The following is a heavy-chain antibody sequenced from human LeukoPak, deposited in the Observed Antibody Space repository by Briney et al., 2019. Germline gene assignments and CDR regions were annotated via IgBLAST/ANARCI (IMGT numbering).Heavy chain of an antibody. V-gene: IGHV1-2*02. CDR3: ARSSSGWYGPVPPADY. Sequence: GASVKVSCKASGYTFTGYYMHWVRQAPGQGLEWMGWVNPNSGGTNYAQKFQGRVTMTRDTSISTAYMELSRLRSDDTAVYYCARSSSGWYGPVPPADYWGQGTLVTVSS. CDR1: GYTFTGYY. D-gene: IGHD6-19*01. CDR2: VNPNSGGT. J-gene: IGHJ4*02.